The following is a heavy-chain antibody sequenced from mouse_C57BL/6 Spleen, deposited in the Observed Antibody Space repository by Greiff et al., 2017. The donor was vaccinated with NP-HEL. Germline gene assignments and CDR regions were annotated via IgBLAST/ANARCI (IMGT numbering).Heavy chain of an antibody. J-gene: IGHJ4*01. D-gene: IGHD2-3*01. Sequence: QVQLQQSGAELVKPGASVKISCKASGYAFSSYWMNWVKQRPGKGLEWIGQIYPGDGDTNYNGKFKGKATLTADKSSSTAYMQLSSLTSEDSAVYFCARGIYDGYLYYYAMDYWGQGTSVTVSS. CDR3: ARGIYDGYLYYYAMDY. V-gene: IGHV1-80*01. CDR1: GYAFSSYW. CDR2: IYPGDGDT.